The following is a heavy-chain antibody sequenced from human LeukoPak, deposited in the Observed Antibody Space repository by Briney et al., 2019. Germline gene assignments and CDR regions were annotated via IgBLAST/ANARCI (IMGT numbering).Heavy chain of an antibody. CDR2: IKQDGSEK. J-gene: IGHJ4*02. D-gene: IGHD2-15*01. V-gene: IGHV3-7*05. Sequence: GGSLRLSCAASGFTFSSYWMSWVRQAPGKGLEWVANIKQDGSEKYYVDSVKGRFTISRDNAKNSLYLQMSSLRAEDTAVYYCAREGSPDIVVVVAASFDYWGQGTLVTVSS. CDR3: AREGSPDIVVVVAASFDY. CDR1: GFTFSSYW.